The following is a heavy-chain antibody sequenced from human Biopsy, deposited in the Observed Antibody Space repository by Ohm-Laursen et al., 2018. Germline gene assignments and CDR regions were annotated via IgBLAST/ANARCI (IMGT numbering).Heavy chain of an antibody. Sequence: GTLSLTCAVFGKTFSDYQWSWICQRLGQGLEWIGQINHAGTTNYNPSLKSRVSISADASKYEFSLRLTSVTAADTAVYLCGNEVHGRDYWGLGAQVTVSS. J-gene: IGHJ4*02. CDR1: GKTFSDYQ. CDR3: GNEVHGRDY. CDR2: INHAGTT. D-gene: IGHD2-15*01. V-gene: IGHV4-34*08.